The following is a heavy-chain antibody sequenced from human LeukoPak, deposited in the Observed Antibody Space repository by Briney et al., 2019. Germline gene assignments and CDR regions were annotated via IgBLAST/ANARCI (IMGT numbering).Heavy chain of an antibody. CDR3: AREVGWFGVYYFDY. V-gene: IGHV3-7*01. Sequence: GSLRLSCAASGFTSSSYWMSWVRQAPGKGLEWVANIKQDGSEKYYVDSVKGRFTISRDNAKNSLYLQMNSLRAEDTAVYYCAREVGWFGVYYFDYWGQGTLVTVSS. CDR1: GFTSSSYW. J-gene: IGHJ4*02. D-gene: IGHD3-10*01. CDR2: IKQDGSEK.